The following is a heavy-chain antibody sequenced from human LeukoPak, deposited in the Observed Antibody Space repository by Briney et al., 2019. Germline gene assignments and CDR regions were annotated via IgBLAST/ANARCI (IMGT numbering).Heavy chain of an antibody. CDR2: ISSSSSTI. CDR1: GFMFGNHG. V-gene: IGHV3-48*04. CDR3: ARDGEYCSSTSCYVH. J-gene: IGHJ4*02. D-gene: IGHD2-2*01. Sequence: GGSLRLSWEGSGFMFGNHGLIWVRQAPGKGLEWVSYISSSSSTIYYADSVKGRFTISRDNAKNSLYLQMNSLRAEDTAVYYCARDGEYCSSTSCYVHWGQGTLVTVSS.